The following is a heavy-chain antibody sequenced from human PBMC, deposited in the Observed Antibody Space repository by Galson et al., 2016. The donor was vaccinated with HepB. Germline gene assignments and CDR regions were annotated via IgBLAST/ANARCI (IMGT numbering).Heavy chain of an antibody. CDR1: GFTFSSYG. D-gene: IGHD1-26*01. Sequence: LRLSCAASGFTFSSYGMHWVRQALGKGLEWVAVISYDGSDKYYADSVKGRFTISRDNSKNKVYLQMNSLRAEDTAVYYCAKVVGAITRGAFDIWGQGTMVTVSS. CDR3: AKVVGAITRGAFDI. V-gene: IGHV3-30*18. J-gene: IGHJ3*02. CDR2: ISYDGSDK.